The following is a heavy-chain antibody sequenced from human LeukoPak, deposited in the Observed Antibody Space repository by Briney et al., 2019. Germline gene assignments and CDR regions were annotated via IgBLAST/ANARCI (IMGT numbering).Heavy chain of an antibody. D-gene: IGHD5-24*01. CDR1: GFTFDDYG. CDR2: INWNGGST. Sequence: GGSLRLSCAASGFTFDDYGMSWVRQAPGKGLEWVSGINWNGGSTGYADSVKGRFTISRDNAKNSLYLQMNGLRAEDTALYYCARDMINGRWLQPIDYWGQGTLVTVSS. V-gene: IGHV3-20*04. CDR3: ARDMINGRWLQPIDY. J-gene: IGHJ4*02.